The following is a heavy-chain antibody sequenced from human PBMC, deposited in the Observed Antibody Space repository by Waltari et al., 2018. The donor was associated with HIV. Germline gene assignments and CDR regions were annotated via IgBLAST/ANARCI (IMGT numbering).Heavy chain of an antibody. CDR3: AKAVGYSSSWRLMEF. V-gene: IGHV3-23*01. CDR1: GFTFSSYA. CDR2: ISGTGGTT. D-gene: IGHD2-2*03. J-gene: IGHJ4*02. Sequence: EVQLLESGGGLVQPGGSLRLSCAASGFTFSSYAMSWVRQAPGKGLEWVSGISGTGGTTYYADSVKGRFTISRDNSKNTLYLQMNSLRAEDTAVYFCAKAVGYSSSWRLMEFWGQGTLVTVSS.